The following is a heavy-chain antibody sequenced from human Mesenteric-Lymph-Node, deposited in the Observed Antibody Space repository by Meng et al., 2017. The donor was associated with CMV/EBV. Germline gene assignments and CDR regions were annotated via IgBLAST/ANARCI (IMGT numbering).Heavy chain of an antibody. CDR3: ARDRSQKYCSGSSCYYY. D-gene: IGHD2-15*01. Sequence: GGSLRLSCAGSGFTFSSYSMNWVRQAPGQGLEWVSSITMSSTNIYYADSVKGRFTVSRDNAKDSLFLQMNSLRAEDTAVYYCARDRSQKYCSGSSCYYYWGRGTLVTVSS. CDR1: GFTFSSYS. CDR2: ITMSSTNI. J-gene: IGHJ4*02. V-gene: IGHV3-21*01.